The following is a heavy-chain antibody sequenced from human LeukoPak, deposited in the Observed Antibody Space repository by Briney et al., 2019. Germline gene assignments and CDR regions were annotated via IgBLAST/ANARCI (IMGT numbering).Heavy chain of an antibody. CDR1: GFTFSSYA. J-gene: IGHJ5*02. CDR3: ASCGHSSSWYFVWFDP. D-gene: IGHD6-13*01. CDR2: ISSSSSYI. Sequence: GGSLRLSCAASGFTFSSYAMSWVRQAPGKGLEWVSSISSSSSYIYYADSVKGRFTISRDNAKNSLYLQMNSLRAEDTAVYCCASCGHSSSWYFVWFDPWGQGTLVTVSS. V-gene: IGHV3-21*01.